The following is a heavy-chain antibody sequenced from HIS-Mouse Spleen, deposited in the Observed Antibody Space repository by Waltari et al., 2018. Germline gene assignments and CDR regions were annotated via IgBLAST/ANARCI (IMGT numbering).Heavy chain of an antibody. CDR1: GFTFSSYG. D-gene: IGHD3-10*01. CDR3: AKDKVKLGSYLVY. Sequence: QVQLVESGGGVVQPGRSLRLSCAASGFTFSSYGMHWVRQAPGKGLEWVAVISYDGSNKYYADSVKGRFTISRDNSKNTLYLQMNSLRAEDTAVYYCAKDKVKLGSYLVYWGQGTLVTVSS. V-gene: IGHV3-30*18. CDR2: ISYDGSNK. J-gene: IGHJ4*02.